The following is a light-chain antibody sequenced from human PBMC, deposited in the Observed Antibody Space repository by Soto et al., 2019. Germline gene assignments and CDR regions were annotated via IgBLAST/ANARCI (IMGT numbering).Light chain of an antibody. V-gene: IGKV3-15*01. CDR1: QSVSSN. CDR2: GAS. J-gene: IGKJ1*01. CDR3: QQYNNWPPWS. Sequence: EIVDMHAPPTLSKSTGERATLSCRASQSVSSNLAWYQQKPGQAPRLLIYGASTRATGIPARFSGSGSGTEFTLTISSLQSEDFAVYYCQQYNNWPPWSFGQGTKVDI.